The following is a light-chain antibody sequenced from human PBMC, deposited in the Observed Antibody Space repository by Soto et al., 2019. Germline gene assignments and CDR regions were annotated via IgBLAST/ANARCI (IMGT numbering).Light chain of an antibody. Sequence: QSVLTQPASVSGSPGQSITISCTGTSSDVGGYNYVSWYQQHPGKAPKLMIYEVSNRPSGVSNRFSGSKSGNMASLTISGXXXXXXXXXYCSSYTSSSTYVVFGGGTKLTVL. CDR2: EVS. V-gene: IGLV2-14*01. CDR1: SSDVGGYNY. CDR3: SSYTSSSTYVV. J-gene: IGLJ2*01.